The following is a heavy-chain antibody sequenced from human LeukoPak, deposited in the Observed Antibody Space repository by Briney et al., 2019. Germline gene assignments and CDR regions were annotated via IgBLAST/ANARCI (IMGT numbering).Heavy chain of an antibody. V-gene: IGHV3-23*01. Sequence: PGGSLRLSCAASGFTFSSYAMHWVRQAPGKGLEWVSAISGSGGSTYYADSVKGRFTISRDNSKNTLYLQMNSLRAEDTAVYYCAKDYCSSTSCSDDAFDIWGQGTMVTVSS. J-gene: IGHJ3*02. CDR3: AKDYCSSTSCSDDAFDI. D-gene: IGHD2-2*01. CDR2: ISGSGGST. CDR1: GFTFSSYA.